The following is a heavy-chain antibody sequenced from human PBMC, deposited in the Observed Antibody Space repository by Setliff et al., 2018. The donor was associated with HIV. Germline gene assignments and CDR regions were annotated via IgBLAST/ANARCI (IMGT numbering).Heavy chain of an antibody. V-gene: IGHV3-73*01. J-gene: IGHJ4*02. CDR3: ARPQYYYDTSGDDD. D-gene: IGHD3-22*01. CDR1: GFTFSGSP. CDR2: IKNRADNYAT. Sequence: GGSLRLSCAASGFTFSGSPIHWVRQASGKGLEWLGRIKNRADNYATAYAASVKGRFTISRDDSMNTAYLQMSSLKTEDTAVYYCARPQYYYDTSGDDDWGQGTLVTVSS.